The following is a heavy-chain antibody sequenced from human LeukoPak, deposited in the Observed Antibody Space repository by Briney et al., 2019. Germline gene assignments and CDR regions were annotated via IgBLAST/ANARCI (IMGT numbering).Heavy chain of an antibody. D-gene: IGHD6-19*01. CDR3: ARESGGIAVAGTGNWFDP. CDR1: GYTFTSYG. J-gene: IGHJ5*02. V-gene: IGHV1-18*01. Sequence: ASVKVSCQASGYTFTSYGISWVRQAPGQGLEWMGWISAYNGNTNYAQKLQGRVTMTTDTSPSTAYMELRSLRSDDTAVYYCARESGGIAVAGTGNWFDPWGQGTLVTVSS. CDR2: ISAYNGNT.